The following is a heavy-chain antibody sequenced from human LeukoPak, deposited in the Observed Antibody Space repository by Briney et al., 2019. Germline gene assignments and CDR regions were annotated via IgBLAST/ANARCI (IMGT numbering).Heavy chain of an antibody. CDR1: GFTFSSYS. J-gene: IGHJ4*02. Sequence: PGGSLRLSCAASGFTFSSYSMNWVRQAPGKGLEWVSSISSSSSYIYYADSVKGRFTISRDNAKNSLYMQMNSLRAEDTAMYYCARGSRGGDGYNYNWGQGTLVTVSS. CDR3: ARGSRGGDGYNYN. D-gene: IGHD5-12*01. CDR2: ISSSSSYI. V-gene: IGHV3-21*01.